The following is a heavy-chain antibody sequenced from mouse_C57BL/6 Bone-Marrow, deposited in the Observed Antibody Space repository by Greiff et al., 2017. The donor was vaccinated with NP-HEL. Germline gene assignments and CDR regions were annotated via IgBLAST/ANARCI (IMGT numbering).Heavy chain of an antibody. CDR2: ISYDGSN. D-gene: IGHD3-3*01. CDR1: GYSITSGYY. CDR3: ARADGQPSYFDY. Sequence: DVQLQESGPGLVKPSQSLSLTCSVTGYSITSGYYWNWIRQFPGNKLEWMGYISYDGSNNYNPSLKNRISITRDTSKNQFFLKLNSVTTEDTATYYCARADGQPSYFDYWGQGTTLTVSS. V-gene: IGHV3-6*01. J-gene: IGHJ2*01.